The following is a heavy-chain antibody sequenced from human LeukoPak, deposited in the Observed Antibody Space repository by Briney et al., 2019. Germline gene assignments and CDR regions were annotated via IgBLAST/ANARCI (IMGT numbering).Heavy chain of an antibody. D-gene: IGHD2-2*01. CDR1: GFRFSIYA. Sequence: GGSLTLSCGVSGFRFSIYAMSWVRQAPGKGLEWVSAISGRGDSTYYADSVKGRFTISRDNSKNTLYLQMNSLRAEDAAVYYCARDSCSSKTCLDYWGQGTLVTVSS. CDR3: ARDSCSSKTCLDY. CDR2: ISGRGDST. J-gene: IGHJ4*02. V-gene: IGHV3-23*01.